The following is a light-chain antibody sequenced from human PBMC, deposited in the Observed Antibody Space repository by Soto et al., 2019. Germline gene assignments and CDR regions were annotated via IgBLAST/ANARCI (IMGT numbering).Light chain of an antibody. CDR2: AAS. J-gene: IGKJ1*01. V-gene: IGKV1-27*01. Sequence: DIQMTQSPSSLSASVGDRVTITCRASQGISNFLAWHQQKPGKVPKLLIYAASTLQSGVPSRFSGSGSGTDFTLTITSLQPEDVSTYYCQKYNRAPWTFGQGTKVEIK. CDR3: QKYNRAPWT. CDR1: QGISNF.